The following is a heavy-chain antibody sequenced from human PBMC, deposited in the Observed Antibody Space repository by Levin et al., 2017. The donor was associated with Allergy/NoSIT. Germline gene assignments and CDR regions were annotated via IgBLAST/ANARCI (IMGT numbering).Heavy chain of an antibody. CDR2: ISAYNGNT. D-gene: IGHD3-10*01. V-gene: IGHV1-18*01. CDR3: AAPDAGGSGSFVYN. CDR1: GYTFTSYG. Sequence: ASVKVSCKASGYTFTSYGISWVRQAPGQGLEWMGWISAYNGNTNYAQKLQGRVTMTTDTSTSTAYMELRSLRSDETVVYYCAAPDAGGSGSFVYNWGQGTLVTVSS. J-gene: IGHJ4*02.